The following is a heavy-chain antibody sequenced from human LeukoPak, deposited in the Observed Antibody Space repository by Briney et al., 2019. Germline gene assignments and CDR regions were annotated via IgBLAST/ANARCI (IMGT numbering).Heavy chain of an antibody. V-gene: IGHV4-59*11. D-gene: IGHD3-10*01. Sequence: SETLSLTCTVSGGSISSHYWSWVRQPPGKGLEWIGNIYYSGSTNYNPSLKSRDTISVDTSKNQFSLKLSSVTAADTAVYYCARGFGYFDYWGQGTLVTVSS. J-gene: IGHJ4*02. CDR2: IYYSGST. CDR3: ARGFGYFDY. CDR1: GGSISSHY.